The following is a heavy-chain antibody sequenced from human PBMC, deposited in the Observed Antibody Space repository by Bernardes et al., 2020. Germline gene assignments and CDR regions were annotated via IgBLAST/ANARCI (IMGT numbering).Heavy chain of an antibody. CDR2: ISSSSSYI. Sequence: GSLRLSCAASGFTFSSYSMNWVRQAPGKGLEWVSSISSSSSYIYYADSVKGRFTISRDNAKNSLYLQMNSLRAEDTAVYYCARGGLRFLEWLCSRLDVWGQGTTVTVSS. D-gene: IGHD3-3*01. CDR1: GFTFSSYS. J-gene: IGHJ6*02. CDR3: ARGGLRFLEWLCSRLDV. V-gene: IGHV3-21*01.